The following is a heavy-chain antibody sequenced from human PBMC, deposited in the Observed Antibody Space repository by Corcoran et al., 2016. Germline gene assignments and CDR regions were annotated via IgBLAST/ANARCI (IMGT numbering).Heavy chain of an antibody. Sequence: EVQLVESGGGLIQPGGSLRLSCAASGFTVSSNYMSWVRQAPGKGLEWVSVIYSGGSTYYADSVKGRFTISRDNSKNTLYLQMNSLRAEDTAVYYCARVAEWYNWNANTDYYFDYWGQGTLVTVSS. CDR2: IYSGGST. J-gene: IGHJ4*02. D-gene: IGHD1-20*01. CDR3: ARVAEWYNWNANTDYYFDY. V-gene: IGHV3-53*01. CDR1: GFTVSSNY.